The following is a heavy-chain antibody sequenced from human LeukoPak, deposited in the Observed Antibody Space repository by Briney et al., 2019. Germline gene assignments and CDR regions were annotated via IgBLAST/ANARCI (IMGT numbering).Heavy chain of an antibody. CDR1: GFTVSSNY. Sequence: GGSLRLSCAASGFTVSSNYMSWVRQAPGKGLEWVSAVSGSGGGTYYADSVKGRFTISRDNSKNTLYLQMNTLRAEDTAVYYCAKGGRDIVEVPADMARYYYYYMDVWGKGTTVTVSS. CDR2: VSGSGGGT. J-gene: IGHJ6*03. V-gene: IGHV3-23*01. CDR3: AKGGRDIVEVPADMARYYYYYMDV. D-gene: IGHD2-2*01.